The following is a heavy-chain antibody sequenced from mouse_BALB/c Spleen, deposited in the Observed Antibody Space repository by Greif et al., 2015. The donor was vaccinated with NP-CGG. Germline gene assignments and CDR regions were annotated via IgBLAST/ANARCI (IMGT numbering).Heavy chain of an antibody. CDR2: IWAGGST. V-gene: IGHV2-9*02. Sequence: QVQLQQSGPGLVAPSQSLSITCTVSGFSLTSYGVHWVRQPPGKGLEWLGVIWAGGSTNYNSALMSRLSVSKDNSKSQVFLEMNSLQTDDTAMYYCITTVVAPYAMDYWGQGTSVTVSS. D-gene: IGHD1-1*01. CDR1: GFSLTSYG. J-gene: IGHJ4*01. CDR3: ITTVVAPYAMDY.